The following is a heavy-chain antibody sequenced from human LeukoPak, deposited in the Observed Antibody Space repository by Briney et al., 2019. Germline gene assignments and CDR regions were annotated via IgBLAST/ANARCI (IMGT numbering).Heavy chain of an antibody. CDR3: AKDHSHVIYNYMDV. CDR2: ISSSSSYI. V-gene: IGHV3-21*01. CDR1: GFNFRSYS. J-gene: IGHJ6*03. Sequence: GGSLRLSCAASGFNFRSYSMNWVRQAPAKGLEWVSSISSSSSYIYYADSVKGRFTVSRENVKNSLYLQLNSLRAEDTAVYYCAKDHSHVIYNYMDVWGKGTTVTISS.